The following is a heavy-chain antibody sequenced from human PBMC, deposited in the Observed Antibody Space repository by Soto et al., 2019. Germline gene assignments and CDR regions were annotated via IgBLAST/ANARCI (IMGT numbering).Heavy chain of an antibody. CDR1: GYTFTSYG. CDR2: ISTYKGNT. D-gene: IGHD3-10*01. Sequence: QVQLVQSGAEVKKPGASVKVSCEASGYTFTSYGISWVRQAPGQGLEWMGWISTYKGNTNNAQKLKGRVTMTTDTATSTAYMELRSLRSDDTAVYYCARDGQTTMVRGVRGGSYNYYGMDVWGQGTTVTVSS. V-gene: IGHV1-18*04. CDR3: ARDGQTTMVRGVRGGSYNYYGMDV. J-gene: IGHJ6*02.